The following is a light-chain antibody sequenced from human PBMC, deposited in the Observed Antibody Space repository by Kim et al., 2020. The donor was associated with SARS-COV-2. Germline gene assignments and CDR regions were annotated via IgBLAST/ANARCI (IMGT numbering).Light chain of an antibody. V-gene: IGLV2-14*03. CDR2: DVS. CDR3: SSYTSSSTVV. Sequence: QAVVTQPASVSGSPGQSITISCTGTSSDVGGYNYVSWYQQHPGKAPKLMIYDVSNRPSGVSNRFSGSKSGNTASLTISGLQAKDEADYYCSSYTSSSTVVFGGGTQLTVL. CDR1: SSDVGGYNY. J-gene: IGLJ2*01.